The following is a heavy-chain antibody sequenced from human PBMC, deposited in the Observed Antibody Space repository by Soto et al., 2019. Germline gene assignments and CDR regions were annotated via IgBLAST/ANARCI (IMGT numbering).Heavy chain of an antibody. CDR3: ASSSIAARHDY. V-gene: IGHV3-21*01. J-gene: IGHJ4*02. CDR2: ISSSSSYI. D-gene: IGHD6-6*01. CDR1: GFTFSSYS. Sequence: GGSLRLSCAASGFTFSSYSMNWVRQAPGKGLEWVSSISSSSSYIYYADSVKGRFTISRDNAKNSLYLQMNSLRAEDTAVYYCASSSIAARHDYWGQGTLVTVSS.